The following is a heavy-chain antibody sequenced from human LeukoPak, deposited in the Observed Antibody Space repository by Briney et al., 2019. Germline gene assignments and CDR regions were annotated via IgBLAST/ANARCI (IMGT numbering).Heavy chain of an antibody. CDR2: ISNDGNNE. V-gene: IGHV3-30*04. D-gene: IGHD5-24*01. CDR3: ARDQRRELWLGLLDY. Sequence: GRSLRLSCAASEFTFSSHAMHWVRQAPGKGLEWVAVISNDGNNEYYAASVKGRFTISRDNSKNTLYLQMNSLRGEDTAVCYCARDQRRELWLGLLDYWGQGTLVTVSS. CDR1: EFTFSSHA. J-gene: IGHJ4*02.